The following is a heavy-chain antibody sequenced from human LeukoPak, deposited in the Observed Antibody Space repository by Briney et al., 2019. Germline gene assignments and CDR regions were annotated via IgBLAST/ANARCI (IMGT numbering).Heavy chain of an antibody. CDR3: ARNHYGSGSYGDLGVDY. CDR1: GGSISSGGYY. V-gene: IGHV4-31*03. D-gene: IGHD3-10*01. CDR2: IYYSGST. J-gene: IGHJ4*02. Sequence: SETLSLTCTVSGGSISSGGYYWSWIRQHPGKGLEWIGYIYYSGSTYYNPSLKSRVTISVDTSKNQFSLKLSSVTAADTAVYYCARNHYGSGSYGDLGVDYWGQGTLVTVSS.